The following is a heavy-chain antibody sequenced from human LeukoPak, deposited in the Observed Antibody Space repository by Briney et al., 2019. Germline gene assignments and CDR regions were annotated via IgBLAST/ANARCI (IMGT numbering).Heavy chain of an antibody. V-gene: IGHV3-21*01. D-gene: IGHD5-12*01. CDR2: ISSSSSHI. Sequence: PGGSLRRSSSGSAFTFSSYSRNWVGPAPGKGLEWGSSISSSSSHIYYGDSVKGRFTISRDNAKNSLYLQMNSLRAEDTAVYYCARVSGGGSGGYELDYWGQGTLVTVSS. CDR1: AFTFSSYS. J-gene: IGHJ4*02. CDR3: ARVSGGGSGGYELDY.